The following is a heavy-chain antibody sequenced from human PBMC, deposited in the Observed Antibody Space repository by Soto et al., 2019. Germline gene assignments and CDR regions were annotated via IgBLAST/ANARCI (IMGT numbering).Heavy chain of an antibody. Sequence: QVQLVESGGGVVQPGRSLRLSCAASGFTFSSDGMHWVRQAPGKGLEWVAVIWYDGSNKYYADSVKGRFTISRDNSKNTLYLQMNSLRAEDTAVYYCARERYYYREYGMDVWGQGTTVTVSS. V-gene: IGHV3-33*01. D-gene: IGHD3-9*01. J-gene: IGHJ6*02. CDR2: IWYDGSNK. CDR3: ARERYYYREYGMDV. CDR1: GFTFSSDG.